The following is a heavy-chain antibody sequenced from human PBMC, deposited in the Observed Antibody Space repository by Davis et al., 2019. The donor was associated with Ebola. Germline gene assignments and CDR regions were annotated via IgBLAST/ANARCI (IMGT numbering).Heavy chain of an antibody. CDR1: GGSTRSYY. CDR3: TRHGSWGSSWPPGDWFDP. V-gene: IGHV4-59*08. Sequence: SQTLSPTCLLSGGSTRSYYRSWHRQPPGKGLELTRYIYYSGSTNYNPSLMSRVTISVDTSKNQFSLKLSSVTAADTAVYYCTRHGSWGSSWPPGDWFDPWGQGTLVTVSS. CDR2: IYYSGST. J-gene: IGHJ5*02. D-gene: IGHD6-13*01.